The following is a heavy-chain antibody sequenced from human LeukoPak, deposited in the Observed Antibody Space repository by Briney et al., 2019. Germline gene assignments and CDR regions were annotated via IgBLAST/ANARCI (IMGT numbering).Heavy chain of an antibody. V-gene: IGHV3-74*01. Sequence: PGGSLRLSCAASGITFSYYWMHWVRQAPGKGLVWVSRIDADGSSATYADSVKGRFTISRDNAKNTLYLQMNSLRAEDTAVYYCTREGGYDPFEYWGQGTLVTVPS. CDR1: GITFSYYW. CDR2: IDADGSSA. J-gene: IGHJ4*02. D-gene: IGHD5-12*01. CDR3: TREGGYDPFEY.